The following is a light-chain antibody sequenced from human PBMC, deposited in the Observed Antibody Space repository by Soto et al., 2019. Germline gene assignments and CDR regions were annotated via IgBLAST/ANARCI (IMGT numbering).Light chain of an antibody. CDR2: KAS. Sequence: DIQMTQSPSSLSASVGDRVTITCRASQSLSSWLAWYQQKPGKAPKLLIYKASSLESGVPSRFSGSGSGTEFTLTISSLQPDDFATYYCQHYNSYSEAFGQGTKVDIK. V-gene: IGKV1-5*03. J-gene: IGKJ1*01. CDR3: QHYNSYSEA. CDR1: QSLSSW.